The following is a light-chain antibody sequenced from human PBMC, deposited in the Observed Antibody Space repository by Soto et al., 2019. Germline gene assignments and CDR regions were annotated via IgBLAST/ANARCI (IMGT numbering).Light chain of an antibody. CDR1: QSVSSN. Sequence: EKVMTQSPATLSVSPGERATLSCRASQSVSSNLAWYQQKPGQAPRLLIYGASTRATGIPARFSGSGSGTEFNLNISSLQSEDFAVYYCQQYNNWPPYTFGQGTKLEIK. CDR3: QQYNNWPPYT. V-gene: IGKV3-15*01. CDR2: GAS. J-gene: IGKJ2*01.